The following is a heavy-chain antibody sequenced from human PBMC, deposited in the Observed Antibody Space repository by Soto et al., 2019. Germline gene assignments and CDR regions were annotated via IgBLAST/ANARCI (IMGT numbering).Heavy chain of an antibody. Sequence: EVQVVESGGGLVQPGGSLRLSCAASGFTFSSYWMSWVRQAPGKGLEWVANMRQDGSEKYYVDSVKGRFTISRDNAKISLYLQMNSLRAEDTAVYYCARILCSSTSCYTFDYWGQGTLVTVSS. V-gene: IGHV3-7*03. CDR3: ARILCSSTSCYTFDY. CDR1: GFTFSSYW. D-gene: IGHD2-2*02. CDR2: MRQDGSEK. J-gene: IGHJ4*02.